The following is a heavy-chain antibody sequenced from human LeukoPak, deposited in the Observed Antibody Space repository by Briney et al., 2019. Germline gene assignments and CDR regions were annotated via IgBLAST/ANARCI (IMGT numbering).Heavy chain of an antibody. V-gene: IGHV1-46*01. CDR2: INTSGGGA. D-gene: IGHD5-24*01. J-gene: IGHJ3*02. CDR3: ARERWLLLRGAVKDGIDI. Sequence: ASVKVSCKASGYTFTSYYIHWVRQAPGQGLEWTGIINTSGGGASYAQKFQGRVTVTRDTSTSTVYMELSSLRSEDTAVYYCARERWLLLRGAVKDGIDIWGQGALVTVSS. CDR1: GYTFTSYY.